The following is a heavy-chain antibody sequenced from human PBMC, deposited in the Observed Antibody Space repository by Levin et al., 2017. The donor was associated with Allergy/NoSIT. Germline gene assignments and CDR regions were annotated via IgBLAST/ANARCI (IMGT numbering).Heavy chain of an antibody. V-gene: IGHV3-23*01. CDR1: GFTFSSYA. CDR3: AKDGNSGEGFDCGDYYAFVPGPLDY. D-gene: IGHD4-17*01. J-gene: IGHJ4*02. Sequence: PGGSLRLSCAASGFTFSSYAMSWVRQAPGKGLEWVSAISGSGGSTYYADSVKGRFTISRDNSKNTLYLQMNSLRAEDTAVYYCAKDGNSGEGFDCGDYYAFVPGPLDYWGQGTLVTVSS. CDR2: ISGSGGST.